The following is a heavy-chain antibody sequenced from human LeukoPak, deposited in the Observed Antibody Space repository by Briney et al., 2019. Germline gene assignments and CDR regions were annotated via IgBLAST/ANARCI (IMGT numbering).Heavy chain of an antibody. CDR3: ARDAPPHHDYSDY. CDR1: GGTFSSCA. CDR2: IIPIFGTA. D-gene: IGHD3-16*01. J-gene: IGHJ4*02. Sequence: SVKVSCKASGGTFSSCAISWVRQAPGQGLEWMGGIIPIFGTANYAQKFQGRVTITADESTSTAYMELSSLRSEDTAVYYCARDAPPHHDYSDYWGQGTLVTVSS. V-gene: IGHV1-69*13.